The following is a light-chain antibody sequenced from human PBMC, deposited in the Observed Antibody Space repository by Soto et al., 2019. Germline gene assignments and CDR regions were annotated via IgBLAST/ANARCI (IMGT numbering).Light chain of an antibody. V-gene: IGKV1-5*03. CDR3: QQYNSYSPT. CDR2: KAS. J-gene: IGKJ1*01. CDR1: QSISTW. Sequence: DIQMTQSRSTLSASVGDIVTITCRASQSISTWLAWYQQEPGKAPKLLIHKASSLQSGVPSRFSGSGSGTDFTLTISSLHPDDFAAYYCQQYNSYSPTFGQGTKVDIK.